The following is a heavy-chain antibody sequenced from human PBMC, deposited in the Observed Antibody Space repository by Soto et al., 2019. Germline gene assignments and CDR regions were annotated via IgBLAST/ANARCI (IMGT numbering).Heavy chain of an antibody. D-gene: IGHD6-19*01. V-gene: IGHV3-33*01. CDR1: GVTFSTYG. J-gene: IGHJ4*02. CDR3: AREQIGVAGYTYDY. CDR2: IWYDGSRT. Sequence: QVQLVESGGGVVQPGTSLRLSCAASGVTFSTYGMHWVRQAPGKGLDWVALIWYDGSRTHYAESVKGRFTISRDNSKNTLLLKMNSLRVEDTAVYYCAREQIGVAGYTYDYWGQGTLVTVSS.